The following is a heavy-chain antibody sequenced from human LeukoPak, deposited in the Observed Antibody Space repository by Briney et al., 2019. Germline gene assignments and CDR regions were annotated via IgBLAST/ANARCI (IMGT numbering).Heavy chain of an antibody. J-gene: IGHJ6*02. CDR3: AGYCSSTSCYLPMDA. D-gene: IGHD2-2*01. Sequence: PSETLSLTCAVYGGSFSGYYWSWIRQPPGKGLEWIGEINHSGSTNYNPSLKSRVTISVDTSKNQFSLKLSSVTAADTAVYYCAGYCSSTSCYLPMDAWGQGTTVTVSS. V-gene: IGHV4-34*01. CDR1: GGSFSGYY. CDR2: INHSGST.